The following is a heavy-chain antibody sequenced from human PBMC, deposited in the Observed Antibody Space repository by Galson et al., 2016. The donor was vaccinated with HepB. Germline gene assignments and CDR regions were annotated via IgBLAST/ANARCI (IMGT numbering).Heavy chain of an antibody. J-gene: IGHJ1*01. CDR1: GGSFSGYL. V-gene: IGHV4-34*01. CDR2: INHSGST. CDR3: ASARGTDFYGSGSDGRYFHR. D-gene: IGHD3-10*01. Sequence: SETLSLTCDVYGGSFSGYLWTWIRQPPGKGLEWIGEINHSGSTNYNPSLKSRVTISVDASKNQFSLSLSSLTAADTALYYCASARGTDFYGSGSDGRYFHRWGQGTLVTVSS.